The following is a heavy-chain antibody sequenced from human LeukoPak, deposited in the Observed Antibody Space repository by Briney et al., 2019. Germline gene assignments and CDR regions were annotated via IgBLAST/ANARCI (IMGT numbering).Heavy chain of an antibody. Sequence: ASVKVSCKASGYTFTSYGISWVRQAPGQGLEWMGWISAYNGNTKYAQKLQGRVTMTTDTSTSTAYMELSSLRSEDTAVYYCAVSSDTATAFDIWGQGTMVTVSS. V-gene: IGHV1-18*01. D-gene: IGHD5-18*01. CDR1: GYTFTSYG. CDR3: AVSSDTATAFDI. CDR2: ISAYNGNT. J-gene: IGHJ3*02.